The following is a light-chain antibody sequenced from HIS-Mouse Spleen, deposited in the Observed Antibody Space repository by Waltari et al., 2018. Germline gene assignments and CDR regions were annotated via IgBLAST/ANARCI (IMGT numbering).Light chain of an antibody. CDR1: SSAAGGYNY. Sequence: QSALTQPASVSGSPGQSIPISCTGTSSAAGGYNYVSWYQQHPGKAPKLMIYEVSNRPSGVSNRFSGSKSGNTASLTISGLQAEDEADYYCSSYTSSSTLVFGGGTKLTVL. CDR3: SSYTSSSTLV. J-gene: IGLJ2*01. CDR2: EVS. V-gene: IGLV2-14*01.